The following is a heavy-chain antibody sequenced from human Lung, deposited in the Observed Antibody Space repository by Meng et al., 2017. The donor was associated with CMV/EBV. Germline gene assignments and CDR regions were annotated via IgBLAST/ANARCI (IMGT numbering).Heavy chain of an antibody. D-gene: IGHD6-6*01. V-gene: IGHV3-74*01. CDR2: INGDGSST. CDR1: GFTFNNYW. J-gene: IGHJ5*02. CDR3: ARAYSSSSNGGFDP. Sequence: GESXKISCAASGFTFNNYWMHWVRQAPGKGLVWVSRINGDGSSTTYADSVKGRFTISRNNAKDSLYLQMNSLRTEGTAVYYCARAYSSSSNGGFDPWGQGXLVTVSS.